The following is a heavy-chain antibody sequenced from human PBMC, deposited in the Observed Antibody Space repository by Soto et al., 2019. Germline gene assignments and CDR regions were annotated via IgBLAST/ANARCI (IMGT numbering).Heavy chain of an antibody. Sequence: QVTLKESGPTLVKPTQTLTLTCTVSGLSLRTTGVGVGWVRQPPGKALEWLALLYWDDDKRYSPSLRSRLTIAKDISEKQVVLTMTYRDTVDTATYYCVQSRCGGDCLEIYSSHAYNGLDVWGQGTTVTVSS. CDR1: GLSLRTTGVG. V-gene: IGHV2-5*02. CDR2: LYWDDDK. D-gene: IGHD2-21*02. J-gene: IGHJ6*02. CDR3: VQSRCGGDCLEIYSSHAYNGLDV.